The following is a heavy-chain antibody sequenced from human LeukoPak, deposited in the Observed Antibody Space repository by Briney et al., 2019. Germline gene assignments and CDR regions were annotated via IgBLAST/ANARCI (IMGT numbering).Heavy chain of an antibody. D-gene: IGHD3-9*01. CDR2: IYPGDSDT. V-gene: IGHV5-51*01. CDR3: ARRYYDILTGYSSEGTFDY. CDR1: GNSFTSYW. Sequence: GESLKISCKGSGNSFTSYWIGWVRQMPGKGLEWMGIIYPGDSDTRYSPSFQGQVTISADKSISTAYLQWSSLKASDTAMYYCARRYYDILTGYSSEGTFDYWGQGTLVTVSS. J-gene: IGHJ4*02.